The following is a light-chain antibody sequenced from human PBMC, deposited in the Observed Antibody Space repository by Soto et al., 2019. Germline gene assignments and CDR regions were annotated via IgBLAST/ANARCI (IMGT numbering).Light chain of an antibody. V-gene: IGLV2-14*01. CDR2: EVS. J-gene: IGLJ3*02. CDR3: SSYTSSSTEV. Sequence: QSALTQPASVSGSPGQSITISCTGTISDVGGYKYVSWYQQHPGKAPKLMIYEVSNRPSGVSYRFSGSKSGNTASLTISGLQAEDEADYYCSSYTSSSTEVFGGGTKLTVL. CDR1: ISDVGGYKY.